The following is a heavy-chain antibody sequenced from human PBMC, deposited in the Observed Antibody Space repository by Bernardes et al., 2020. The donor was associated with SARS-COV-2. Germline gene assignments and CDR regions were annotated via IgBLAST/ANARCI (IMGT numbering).Heavy chain of an antibody. CDR2: ISGYNGDT. D-gene: IGHD5-18*01. CDR3: ATVVGYSYGGGWFDP. Sequence: ASVKVSCKASGYTFSSYGISWVRQAPGQGLEWMGWISGYNGDTNYYQKFQDRLTMTTDTSTTTAYMELRSLTSDDTAVYYCATVVGYSYGGGWFDPWGQGTLVTVSS. J-gene: IGHJ5*02. V-gene: IGHV1-18*01. CDR1: GYTFSSYG.